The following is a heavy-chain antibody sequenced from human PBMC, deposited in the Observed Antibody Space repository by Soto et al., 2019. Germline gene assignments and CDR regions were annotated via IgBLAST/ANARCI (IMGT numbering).Heavy chain of an antibody. CDR2: ISASGDST. J-gene: IGHJ6*02. CDR1: GFTFHTYV. V-gene: IGHV3-23*01. CDR3: SKGTGTTRLYSMDV. Sequence: LRLSCVASGFTFHTYVMNWVRQAPGKGLEWASGISASGDSTYYADSLKGRFTISRDNSKNTLYLQMNSLRAEDTAVHYCSKGTGTTRLYSMDVWGQGTTVTVSS. D-gene: IGHD1-7*01.